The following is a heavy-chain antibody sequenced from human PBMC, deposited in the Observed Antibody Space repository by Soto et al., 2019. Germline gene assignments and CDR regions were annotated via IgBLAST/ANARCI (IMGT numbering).Heavy chain of an antibody. CDR1: GFTFSSYA. D-gene: IGHD1-7*01. Sequence: GGSLRLSCAASGFTFSSYAMSRVRQAPGKGLEWVSAISGSGGSTYYADSVKGRFTISRDNSKNTLYLQMNSLRAEDTAVYYCAKDVPIRSITGTTSPLDYWGQGTLVTVSS. CDR3: AKDVPIRSITGTTSPLDY. V-gene: IGHV3-23*01. J-gene: IGHJ4*02. CDR2: ISGSGGST.